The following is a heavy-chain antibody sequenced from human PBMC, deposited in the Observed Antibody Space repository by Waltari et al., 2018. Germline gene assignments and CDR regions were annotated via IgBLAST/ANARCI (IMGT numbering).Heavy chain of an antibody. D-gene: IGHD5-12*01. CDR1: GGSISSYY. CDR3: AREIVATIRRGYFDY. V-gene: IGHV4-4*07. J-gene: IGHJ4*02. Sequence: QVQLQESGPGLVKPSETLSLPCTVSGGSISSYYWSWIRQPAGKGLEGIGRIYTSGSTNYNPSLKSRVTMSVDTSKNQFSLKLSSVTAADTAVYYCAREIVATIRRGYFDYWGQGTLVTVSS. CDR2: IYTSGST.